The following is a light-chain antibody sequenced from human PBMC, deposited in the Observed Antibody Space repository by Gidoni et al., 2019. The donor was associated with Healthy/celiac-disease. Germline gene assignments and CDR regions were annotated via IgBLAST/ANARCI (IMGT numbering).Light chain of an antibody. V-gene: IGKV1-5*03. J-gene: IGKJ2*01. CDR3: QPYNSYSRT. CDR1: QSISSW. Sequence: EIQMTQSPSTLSASVGDRGTITCRASQSISSWLAWYQQKPGKAPKLLIYKASSLDSGVPSRFSGSGSGTEFTLTISSLQPDDFAAYYCQPYNSYSRTFGQGTKLEIK. CDR2: KAS.